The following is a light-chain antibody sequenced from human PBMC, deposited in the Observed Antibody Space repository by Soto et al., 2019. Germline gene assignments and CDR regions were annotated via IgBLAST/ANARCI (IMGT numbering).Light chain of an antibody. J-gene: IGKJ5*01. Sequence: ENVMTQSPGTLSLSPGERATLSCRASQSVSTNYVAWYQQKPGHAPRLLIYGASNRATGIPDRFNGSGSGTDFTLTISRLEHEDVAVYYCQQFGSSPPITFGQGTRLEIK. CDR3: QQFGSSPPIT. V-gene: IGKV3-20*01. CDR1: QSVSTNY. CDR2: GAS.